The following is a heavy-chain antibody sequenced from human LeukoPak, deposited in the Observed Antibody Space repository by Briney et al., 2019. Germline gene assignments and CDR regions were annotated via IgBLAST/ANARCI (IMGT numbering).Heavy chain of an antibody. CDR1: GFTFSSYI. J-gene: IGHJ3*02. Sequence: PGGSLRLSGAASGFTFSSYIMNWVRQAPGKGLEWVSSISSRSSYIYNAESVKGRFTISRDNAKNSLYLQMNSLRAEDTAVYYCTRDRDDDSSGSIDDAFDIWGQGTMLTVSS. CDR2: ISSRSSYI. V-gene: IGHV3-21*01. D-gene: IGHD3-22*01. CDR3: TRDRDDDSSGSIDDAFDI.